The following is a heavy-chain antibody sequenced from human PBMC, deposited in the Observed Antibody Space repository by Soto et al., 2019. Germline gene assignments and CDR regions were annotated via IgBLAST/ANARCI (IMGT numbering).Heavy chain of an antibody. CDR3: ARLGGRRGYSYGYFSPGPPCYYYGMDG. CDR2: INHSGST. J-gene: IGHJ6*01. V-gene: IGHV4-34*01. Sequence: SETLSLTCAVYGGSFSGYYCSWIRQPPGKGLEWIGEINHSGSTNYNPSLKSRVTISVDTSKNQFSLKLSSVTAADTAVYYCARLGGRRGYSYGYFSPGPPCYYYGMDGWGQGTTVTVSS. CDR1: GGSFSGYY. D-gene: IGHD5-18*01.